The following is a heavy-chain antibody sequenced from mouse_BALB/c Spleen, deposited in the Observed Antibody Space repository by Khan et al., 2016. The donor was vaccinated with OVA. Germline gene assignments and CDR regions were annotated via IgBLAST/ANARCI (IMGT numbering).Heavy chain of an antibody. Sequence: LQQSGVELARPGASVKMSCKASGYTFTSYTIHWIKLRPGQGLEWIGYINPSNGYTNYNQKFRDKATLTADKSSTTAYMQLSSLTSDDSAVYNGVRDGAYHRNDGWFAYWGQGTLVTVSA. CDR2: INPSNGYT. V-gene: IGHV1-4*01. CDR1: GYTFTSYT. D-gene: IGHD2-14*01. CDR3: VRDGAYHRNDGWFAY. J-gene: IGHJ3*01.